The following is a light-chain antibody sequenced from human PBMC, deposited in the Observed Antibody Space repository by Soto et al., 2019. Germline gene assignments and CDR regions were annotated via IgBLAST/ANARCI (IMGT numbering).Light chain of an antibody. Sequence: IVLTQSPGTLSLSPGERATLSCRAGQSVSSNYLAWYQQKPGQAPRLLIYGASSRATGIPDKFSGSGSGTDFTLTIDGLKPEDAAVYYCQQRSNWPPITFGQGARLEIK. V-gene: IGKV3D-20*02. CDR3: QQRSNWPPIT. J-gene: IGKJ5*01. CDR1: QSVSSNY. CDR2: GAS.